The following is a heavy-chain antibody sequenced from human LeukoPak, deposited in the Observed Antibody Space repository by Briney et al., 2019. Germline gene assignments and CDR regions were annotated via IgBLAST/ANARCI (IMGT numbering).Heavy chain of an antibody. D-gene: IGHD4-17*01. CDR3: ARVSGDFDY. J-gene: IGHJ4*02. CDR2: INSDGSNT. CDR1: GFTFSNYW. V-gene: IGHV3-74*01. Sequence: GGSLRLSCAASGFTFSNYWMHWVRQAPGKGLVWVSRINSDGSNTIYAESVKGRFTISRDNAKNTLYLQMNSLRAEDTAVYYCARVSGDFDYWGQGTLVTDSS.